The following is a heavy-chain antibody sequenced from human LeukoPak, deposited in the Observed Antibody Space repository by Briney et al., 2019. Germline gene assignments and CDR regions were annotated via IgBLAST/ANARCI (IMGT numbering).Heavy chain of an antibody. D-gene: IGHD1-1*01. CDR3: ASAVTSGSFDI. CDR1: GFTFSSYG. CDR2: IWYDGSNK. Sequence: GGSLRLSCAASGFTFSSYGMHWVRQAPGKGLEWVAVIWYDGSNKYYADSVKGRFTISRHNSKNTLYLQINSLRAEDTAVYYCASAVTSGSFDIWGQGTMVTVSS. J-gene: IGHJ3*02. V-gene: IGHV3-33*01.